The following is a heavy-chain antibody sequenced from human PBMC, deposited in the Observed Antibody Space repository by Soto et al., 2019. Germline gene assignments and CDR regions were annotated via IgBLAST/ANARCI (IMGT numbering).Heavy chain of an antibody. J-gene: IGHJ4*02. Sequence: QVQLQQWGAGLLKPSETLSLTCAVYGGRFSGYYWIWIRQPPGKGLEWIGEINDSGSTNYNPSLNSRVTISVETSKSQFSLKLSAVAAADTAVYYCARSRVRGGYNLWGQGKLVTVSS. CDR1: GGRFSGYY. CDR2: INDSGST. V-gene: IGHV4-34*01. CDR3: ARSRVRGGYNL. D-gene: IGHD5-12*01.